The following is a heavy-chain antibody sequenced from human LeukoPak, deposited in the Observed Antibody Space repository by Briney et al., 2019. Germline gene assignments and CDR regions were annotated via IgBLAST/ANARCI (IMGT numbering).Heavy chain of an antibody. CDR3: ARINHMSSTGIPVRGPDY. Sequence: SETLSLTCTVSAGSMSGSTYYWGWIRQPPERGLEWIGSIYYRGSTYYNPSLKSRVTMSVDTSKNQFSLNLSSVTAADTAVYYCARINHMSSTGIPVRGPDYWGQGTLVTVPS. CDR1: AGSMSGSTYY. V-gene: IGHV4-39*01. CDR2: IYYRGST. J-gene: IGHJ4*02. D-gene: IGHD6-19*01.